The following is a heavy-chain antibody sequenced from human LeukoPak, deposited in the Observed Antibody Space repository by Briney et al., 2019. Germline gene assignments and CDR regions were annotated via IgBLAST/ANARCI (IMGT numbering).Heavy chain of an antibody. D-gene: IGHD1-14*01. J-gene: IGHJ4*02. CDR1: AFTFDDYC. Sequence: PGGSLTLSCAASAFTFDDYCMSWVSQAPGKGLEWVSGSNWNGGSTGYADSVKGRFTISRDDAKNSLYLQMNSLRAEDTALYHCARGTAGGLPDIWGQGTLVTVSS. V-gene: IGHV3-20*01. CDR2: SNWNGGST. CDR3: ARGTAGGLPDI.